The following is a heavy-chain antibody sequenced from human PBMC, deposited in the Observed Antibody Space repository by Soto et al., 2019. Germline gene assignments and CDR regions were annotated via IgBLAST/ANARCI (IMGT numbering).Heavy chain of an antibody. J-gene: IGHJ5*02. CDR1: GYTFTSYG. CDR2: ISAYNGNT. CDR3: ARDYRGGVATIQDWFDP. D-gene: IGHD5-12*01. V-gene: IGHV1-18*04. Sequence: ASVKVSCKASGYTFTSYGISWVRQAPGQGLEWMGWISAYNGNTNYAQKLQGRVTMTTDTSTSTAYMELRSLRSDDTAVYYCARDYRGGVATIQDWFDPWGQGTLVTVS.